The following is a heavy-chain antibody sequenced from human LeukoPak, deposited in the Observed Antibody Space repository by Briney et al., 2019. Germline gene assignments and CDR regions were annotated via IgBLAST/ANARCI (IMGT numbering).Heavy chain of an antibody. CDR2: ISYDGSNK. CDR1: GFTFSSYA. D-gene: IGHD6-19*01. V-gene: IGHV3-30-3*01. CDR3: ARGRVAGSVFDY. Sequence: PGGSLRLSCAASGFTFSSYAMHWVRQAPGKGLEWVAVISYDGSNKYYADSVKGRFTISRDNSKNTLYLQMNSLRAEDTAVYYCARGRVAGSVFDYWGQGTLVTVSS. J-gene: IGHJ4*02.